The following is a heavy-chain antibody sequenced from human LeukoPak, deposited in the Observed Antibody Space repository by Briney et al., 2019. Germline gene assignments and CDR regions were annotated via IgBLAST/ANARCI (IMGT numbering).Heavy chain of an antibody. CDR3: ARDRGDYFDY. CDR2: ISSSSSYI. J-gene: IGHJ4*02. CDR1: GFTFSSYS. V-gene: IGHV3-21*01. D-gene: IGHD4-17*01. Sequence: TGGSLRLSCAASGFTFSSYSMNWVRQAPGKGLEWVSSISSSSSYIYCADSVKGRFTISRDNAKNSLYLQMNSLRAEDTAVYYCARDRGDYFDYWGQGTLVTVSS.